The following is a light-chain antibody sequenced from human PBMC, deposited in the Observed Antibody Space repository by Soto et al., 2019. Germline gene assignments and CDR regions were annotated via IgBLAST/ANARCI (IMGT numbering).Light chain of an antibody. J-gene: IGLJ1*01. Sequence: QSVLAQPPSASRSPGQSVAISCTGTSSDVGGYNYVSWYHQHPGKAPKLMIYEVNKRPSGVPDRFSGSKSGNTASLTVSGLQAEDEADYYCSSYAGSSNVFGTGTKVTVL. CDR1: SSDVGGYNY. V-gene: IGLV2-8*01. CDR3: SSYAGSSNV. CDR2: EVN.